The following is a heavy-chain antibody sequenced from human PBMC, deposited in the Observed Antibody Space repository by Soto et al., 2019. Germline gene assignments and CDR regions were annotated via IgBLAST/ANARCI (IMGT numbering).Heavy chain of an antibody. CDR1: GFTFSSYS. D-gene: IGHD6-19*01. CDR3: ARDIAVAAGFDY. Sequence: EVQLVESGGGLVKPGGPLRLYCAASGFTFSSYSMNWVRQAPGQGLEWVSSISSSSSYIYYADSVKGRFTISRDNAKNSLYQQMNSLRAEDTAVYYCARDIAVAAGFDYWGQGTLVTVSS. V-gene: IGHV3-21*01. CDR2: ISSSSSYI. J-gene: IGHJ4*02.